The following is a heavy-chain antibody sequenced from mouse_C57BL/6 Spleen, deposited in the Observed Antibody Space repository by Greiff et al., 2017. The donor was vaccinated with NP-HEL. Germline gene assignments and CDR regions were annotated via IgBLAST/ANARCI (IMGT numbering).Heavy chain of an antibody. Sequence: VQPQQPGAELVKPGALVKLFLKASGFPFTSFRMHWVKPRPGQGPEGVGMIHSNSGSTNCKEKFKSKATLTVDKSPSTAYMQLSSLTSEDSAVYYCAPYDYDYFDVWGTGTTVTVSS. J-gene: IGHJ1*03. V-gene: IGHV1-64*01. CDR1: GFPFTSFR. CDR3: APYDYDYFDV. CDR2: IHSNSGST. D-gene: IGHD2-4*01.